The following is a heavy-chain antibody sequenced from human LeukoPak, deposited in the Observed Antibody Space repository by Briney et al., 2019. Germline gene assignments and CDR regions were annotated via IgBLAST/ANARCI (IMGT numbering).Heavy chain of an antibody. Sequence: GGSLRLSCAASEFTFRNYAMTWVRQAPGKGLEWVSGISGSDGSTYYADSVKGRFTISRDSSKNTLYLQMNGLRAEDTAVYYCTTVGSYSSTWYFDYWGQGTLVTVSS. CDR2: ISGSDGST. D-gene: IGHD6-6*01. CDR3: TTVGSYSSTWYFDY. J-gene: IGHJ4*02. CDR1: EFTFRNYA. V-gene: IGHV3-23*01.